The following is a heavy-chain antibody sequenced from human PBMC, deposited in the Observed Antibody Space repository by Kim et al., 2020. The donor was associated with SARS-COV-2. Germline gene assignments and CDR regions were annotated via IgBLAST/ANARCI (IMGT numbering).Heavy chain of an antibody. J-gene: IGHJ6*02. V-gene: IGHV4-34*01. CDR2: INHSGST. CDR1: GGSFSGYY. D-gene: IGHD2-2*01. CDR3: ARGKHCSSTSCFFVNYYYYGMDV. Sequence: SETLSLTCAVYGGSFSGYYWSWIRQPPGKGLEWIGEINHSGSTNYNPSLKSRVTITVDTSKNQFSLKLSSVPAADTAVYYSARGKHCSSTSCFFVNYYYYGMDVWGQGTTVIVSS.